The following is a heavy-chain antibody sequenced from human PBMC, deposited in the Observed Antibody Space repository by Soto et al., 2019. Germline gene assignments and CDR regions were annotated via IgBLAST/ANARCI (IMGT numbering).Heavy chain of an antibody. CDR2: MNPNSGNT. D-gene: IGHD2-8*01. Sequence: ASVKVSCKASGYTFTSYDINWVRQATGQGLEWMGWMNPNSGNTGYAQKFKGRVTMTRNTSISTAYMKLSSLRSEDTVVYYCASQYCTNGVCYSNDAFDIWGQGTMVTVSS. CDR1: GYTFTSYD. V-gene: IGHV1-8*01. CDR3: ASQYCTNGVCYSNDAFDI. J-gene: IGHJ3*02.